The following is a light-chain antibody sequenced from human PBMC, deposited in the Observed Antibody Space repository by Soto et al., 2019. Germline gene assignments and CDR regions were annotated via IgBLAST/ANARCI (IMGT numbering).Light chain of an antibody. CDR1: SRDVGGYNY. Sequence: QSALTQPASVSGSPGQSITISCTGTSRDVGGYNYVYWYQQHPGKAPKLIIYDVSNRPSGVSNRFSGSKSGTTASLTISGLQEEEAAYYYWRSDKSSSTLVFGGGTKLTVL. J-gene: IGLJ2*01. V-gene: IGLV2-14*01. CDR2: DVS. CDR3: RSDKSSSTLV.